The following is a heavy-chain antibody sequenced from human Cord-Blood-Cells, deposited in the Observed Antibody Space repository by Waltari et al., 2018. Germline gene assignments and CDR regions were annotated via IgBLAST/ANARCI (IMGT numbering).Heavy chain of an antibody. J-gene: IGHJ5*02. V-gene: IGHV4-30-4*01. CDR3: ARVLLWFRELYNWFDP. CDR1: GGPISSGAYS. D-gene: IGHD3-10*01. Sequence: QVQLQESGPGLVKPSQTLSLTCTVSGGPISSGAYSWSWIRPPPGKGLEWIGYIYYSGSTYYNPSLKSRVTISVDTSKNQFSLKLSSVTAADTAVYYCARVLLWFRELYNWFDPWGQGTLVTVSS. CDR2: IYYSGST.